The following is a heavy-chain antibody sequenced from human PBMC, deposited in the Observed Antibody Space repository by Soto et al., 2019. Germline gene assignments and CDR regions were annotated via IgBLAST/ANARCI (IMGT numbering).Heavy chain of an antibody. Sequence: SETLYLTSTPASPSINSTNYTWGWITHPPGKGLEWIGNIYYSGSTYYNPSLNSRVTVSVDTSKNQFSLKVTSVTAADTAVYYCARLHGYCISSSCHGHYAMDVWGQGTTVT. V-gene: IGHV4-39*01. J-gene: IGHJ6*02. CDR3: ARLHGYCISSSCHGHYAMDV. D-gene: IGHD2-2*01. CDR2: IYYSGST. CDR1: SPSINSTNYT.